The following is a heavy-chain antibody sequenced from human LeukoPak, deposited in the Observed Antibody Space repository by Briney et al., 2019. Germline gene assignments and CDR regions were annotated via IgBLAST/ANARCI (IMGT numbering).Heavy chain of an antibody. Sequence: SGGSLRLSCAATGITFRSYWMFWVRQAPGKGLVWVSHTNSDGSSTNYADSVKGRFTISRDNAKNTVYLQMNSLRGEDTAVYYCARASPWGWEYYFDYWGQGTLVTVSS. CDR3: ARASPWGWEYYFDY. CDR2: TNSDGSST. D-gene: IGHD2/OR15-2a*01. CDR1: GITFRSYW. V-gene: IGHV3-74*01. J-gene: IGHJ4*02.